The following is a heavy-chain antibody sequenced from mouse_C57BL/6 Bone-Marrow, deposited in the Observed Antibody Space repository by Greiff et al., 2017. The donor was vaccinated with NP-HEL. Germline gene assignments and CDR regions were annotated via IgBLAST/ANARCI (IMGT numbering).Heavy chain of an antibody. D-gene: IGHD1-1*01. Sequence: EVKLQESGPVLVKPGASVKMSCKASGYTFTDYYMNWVKQSHGKSLEWIGVINPYNGGTSYNQKFKGKATLTVDKSSSTAYMELNSLTSEDSAVYYCARETTVVALDYWGQGTTLTVSS. CDR1: GYTFTDYY. CDR2: INPYNGGT. CDR3: ARETTVVALDY. V-gene: IGHV1-19*01. J-gene: IGHJ2*01.